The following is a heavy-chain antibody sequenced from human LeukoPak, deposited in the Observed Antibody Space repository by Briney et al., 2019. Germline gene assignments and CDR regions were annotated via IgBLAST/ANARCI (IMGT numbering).Heavy chain of an antibody. CDR3: AKGPHFAFGAGSSWYEDLYYFDY. J-gene: IGHJ4*02. CDR2: ISGSGGST. Sequence: AGGSLRLSCAASGFTFSSYAMSWVRQAPGKGLEWVSAISGSGGSTYYADSVKGRFTISRDNSKNTLYLQMNSLRAEDTAVYYCAKGPHFAFGAGSSWYEDLYYFDYWGQGTLVTVSS. CDR1: GFTFSSYA. D-gene: IGHD6-13*01. V-gene: IGHV3-23*01.